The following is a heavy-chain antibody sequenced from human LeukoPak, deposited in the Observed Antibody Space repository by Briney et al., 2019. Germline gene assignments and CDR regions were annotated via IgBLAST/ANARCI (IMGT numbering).Heavy chain of an antibody. CDR1: GFTFSSYS. V-gene: IGHV3-48*01. CDR3: ASIGYSSRRRRVDY. Sequence: GGSLRLSCGASGFTFSSYSMNWVPQAPGKGREGISYISTSTTTIYYAHSVKGRFTISRDNSKNTLYLQMNSLRAEDTAVYYCASIGYSSRRRRVDYRGQGTLVTVSS. D-gene: IGHD6-13*01. J-gene: IGHJ4*02. CDR2: ISTSTTTI.